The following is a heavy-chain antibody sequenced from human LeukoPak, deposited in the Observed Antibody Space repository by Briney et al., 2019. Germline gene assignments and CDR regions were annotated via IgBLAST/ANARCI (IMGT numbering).Heavy chain of an antibody. CDR2: INPNSGGT. D-gene: IGHD6-6*01. CDR3: ARASIAARRFDY. Sequence: ASVKVSCKASGHTFTGYYMHWVRQAPGQGLEWMGWINPNSGGTNYAQKFQGRVTMTRDTSISTAYMELSRLRSDDTAVYYCARASIAARRFDYWGQGTLVTVSS. CDR1: GHTFTGYY. J-gene: IGHJ4*02. V-gene: IGHV1-2*02.